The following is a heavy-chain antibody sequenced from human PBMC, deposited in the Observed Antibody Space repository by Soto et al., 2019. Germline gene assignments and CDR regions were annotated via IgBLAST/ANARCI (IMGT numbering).Heavy chain of an antibody. D-gene: IGHD3-22*01. CDR1: GFTFSSYA. J-gene: IGHJ3*02. Sequence: EVQILESGGGLVQPGGSLRLSCAASGFTFSSYAMYWVRQAPGKGLAWVSGISDSGTGSYYADSVKGRFTISRDNSKNTVYLQMKSLRAEDTAVYYCAKDHTVVIRDAFDIWGQGTMVNVSS. CDR3: AKDHTVVIRDAFDI. CDR2: ISDSGTGS. V-gene: IGHV3-23*01.